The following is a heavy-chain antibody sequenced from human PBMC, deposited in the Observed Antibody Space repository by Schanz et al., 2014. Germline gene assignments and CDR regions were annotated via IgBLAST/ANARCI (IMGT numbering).Heavy chain of an antibody. D-gene: IGHD3-3*01. V-gene: IGHV4-4*02. CDR1: GASIESPNW. CDR3: ARDRGYDFSFDP. J-gene: IGHJ5*02. Sequence: QVQLQESGPGLVKPSGTLSLTCAVSGASIESPNWWSWVRQPPGKGLEWIGQIYHTGSTDFNPSLKRRVTISVDKSKNQFSLRLSSVTAADTAVYYCARDRGYDFSFDPWGQGTLVTVSS. CDR2: IYHTGST.